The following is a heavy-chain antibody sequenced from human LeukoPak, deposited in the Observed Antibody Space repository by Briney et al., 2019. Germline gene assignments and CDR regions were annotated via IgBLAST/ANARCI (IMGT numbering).Heavy chain of an antibody. J-gene: IGHJ6*02. D-gene: IGHD2-21*01. CDR3: ARDYCGVDSYYDMDD. CDR1: GFTFSSYS. CDR2: ISYDGSNK. V-gene: IGHV3-30*03. Sequence: GGSLRLSCAASGFTFSSYSMNWVRQAPGKGLEWVAVISYDGSNKYYADSVKGRFTISRDNAKNTLYLQMNSLRAEDTPVYYCARDYCGVDSYYDMDDWGQGTTVTVSS.